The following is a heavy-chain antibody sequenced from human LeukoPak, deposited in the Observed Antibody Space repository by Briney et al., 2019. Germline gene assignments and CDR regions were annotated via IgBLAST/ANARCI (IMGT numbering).Heavy chain of an antibody. CDR2: IYSGGST. CDR1: GFTVSSNY. V-gene: IGHV3-66*01. J-gene: IGHJ4*02. D-gene: IGHD6-13*01. CDR3: ARESLEYSSSWYLDY. Sequence: GGSLRLSCAASGFTVSSNYMSWVRQAPGKGLEWVSVIYSGGSTYYADSVKGRFTISRDNSKNTLYLQMNSLRAEDTAVHYCARESLEYSSSWYLDYWGQGTLVTVSS.